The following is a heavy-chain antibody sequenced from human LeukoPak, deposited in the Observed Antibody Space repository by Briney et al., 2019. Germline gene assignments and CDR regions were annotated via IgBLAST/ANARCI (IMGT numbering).Heavy chain of an antibody. CDR1: GGSFSGYY. D-gene: IGHD3-22*01. J-gene: IGHJ3*02. CDR3: AREYYYDSSGYWTDAFNI. V-gene: IGHV4-34*01. CDR2: INNSGST. Sequence: SETLSLTCAVYGGSFSGYYWSWIRQPPGKGLEWIGEINNSGSTNYNPSLKSRVTISVDTSKNQFCLKLSSVTAADTAVYYCAREYYYDSSGYWTDAFNIWGQGTMVTVSS.